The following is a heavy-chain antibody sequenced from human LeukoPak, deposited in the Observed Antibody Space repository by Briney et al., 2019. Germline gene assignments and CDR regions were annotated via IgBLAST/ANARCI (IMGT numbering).Heavy chain of an antibody. D-gene: IGHD2-2*01. CDR3: AKDQRYCGSASCNDFDY. V-gene: IGHV3-30*18. Sequence: PGGSLRLSCAASGFTFNNYGMHWVRQAPGKGLEWVAVTPYDESNRYYADSVKGRFTISRDNSKNMLYLQMNSLRAEDTAVYYCAKDQRYCGSASCNDFDYWGQGTLVTVSS. CDR2: TPYDESNR. J-gene: IGHJ4*02. CDR1: GFTFNNYG.